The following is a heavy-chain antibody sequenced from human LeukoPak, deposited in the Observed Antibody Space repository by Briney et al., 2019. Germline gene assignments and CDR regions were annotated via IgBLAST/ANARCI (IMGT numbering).Heavy chain of an antibody. CDR1: GFTFDEYG. V-gene: IGHV3-43*02. CDR2: ISGDGGST. Sequence: GGSLRLSCAASGFTFDEYGMHWVRQAPGKGLEWFSLISGDGGSTFYADSVKGRFTISRDNSKNSLYLQMNRLRTEDTALYYCAKDQWQAGGFDYWGQGTLVTVSS. J-gene: IGHJ4*02. CDR3: AKDQWQAGGFDY. D-gene: IGHD6-19*01.